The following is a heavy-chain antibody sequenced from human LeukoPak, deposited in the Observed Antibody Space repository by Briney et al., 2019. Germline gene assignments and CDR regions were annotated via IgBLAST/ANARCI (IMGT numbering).Heavy chain of an antibody. CDR3: ARVRTSGVYYYYGMDV. Sequence: PGGSLRLSCAASGFTFSSYDIHWVRQAPGKGLEWVAVISYDGSNKNYADSVKGRFTIFRDNSKNTLYMDMNSLRPEDTAVYYCARVRTSGVYYYYGMDVWGQGTTVTVSS. CDR1: GFTFSSYD. CDR2: ISYDGSNK. V-gene: IGHV3-30-3*01. D-gene: IGHD3-3*01. J-gene: IGHJ6*02.